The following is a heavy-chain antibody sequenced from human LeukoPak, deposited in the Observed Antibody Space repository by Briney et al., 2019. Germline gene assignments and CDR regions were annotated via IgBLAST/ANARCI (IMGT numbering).Heavy chain of an antibody. CDR1: GYTFTSYG. CDR3: ARDTGLRYFDWLLRDWYFDL. D-gene: IGHD3-9*01. J-gene: IGHJ2*01. Sequence: ASVKVSCKASGYTFTSYGISWVRQAPGQGLEWMGLISAYNGNTNYAQKLQGRVTMTTDTSTSTAYMELRSLRSDDTAVYYCARDTGLRYFDWLLRDWYFDLWGRGTLVTVSS. CDR2: ISAYNGNT. V-gene: IGHV1-18*04.